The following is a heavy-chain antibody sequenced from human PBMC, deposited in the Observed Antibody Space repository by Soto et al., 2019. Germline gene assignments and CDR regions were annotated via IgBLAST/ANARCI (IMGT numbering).Heavy chain of an antibody. CDR3: ARRGMMSAYYYYYYYMDV. J-gene: IGHJ6*03. CDR2: IYYSGST. V-gene: IGHV4-59*08. Sequence: SETLSLTCTVSGGSISSYYWSWIRQPPGKGLEWIGYIYYSGSTNYNPSLKSRVTISVDTSKNQFSLKLSSVTAADTAVYYCARRGMMSAYYYYYYYMDVWGKGTTVTVSS. CDR1: GGSISSYY. D-gene: IGHD3-16*01.